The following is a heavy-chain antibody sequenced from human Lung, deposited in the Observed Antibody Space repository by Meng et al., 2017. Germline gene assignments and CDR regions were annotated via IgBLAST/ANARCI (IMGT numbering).Heavy chain of an antibody. CDR2: ISSTGIST. Sequence: GGSLRLSCAASGFTFSHFGMHWVRQAPGKGLEYVSSISSTGISTFYANSVKGRFTISRDNSKNTLYLQMGSLRIEDMAVYYCARAFGSGWGGQIGNWGQGTLVTVSS. V-gene: IGHV3-64*01. CDR1: GFTFSHFG. D-gene: IGHD6-19*01. CDR3: ARAFGSGWGGQIGN. J-gene: IGHJ4*02.